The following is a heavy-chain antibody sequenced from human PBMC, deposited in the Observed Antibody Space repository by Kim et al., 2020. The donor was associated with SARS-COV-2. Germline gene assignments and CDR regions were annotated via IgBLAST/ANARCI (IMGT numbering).Heavy chain of an antibody. J-gene: IGHJ4*02. CDR2: ISWDSGSK. D-gene: IGHD4-17*01. V-gene: IGHV3-43*01. Sequence: GGSLRLSCVASGFTFDEYTMHWFRQTPGKGLEWVSLISWDSGSKYYADSVQGRFTISRDNSKNSLFLQLSSLRTEDTAVYYCAKDTTTWHFGGGAATDHWGQGTLVTVST. CDR3: AKDTTTWHFGGGAATDH. CDR1: GFTFDEYT.